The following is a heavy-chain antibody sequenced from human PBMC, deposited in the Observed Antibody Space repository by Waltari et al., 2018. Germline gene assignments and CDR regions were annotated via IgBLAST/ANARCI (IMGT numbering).Heavy chain of an antibody. CDR2: INPNSEST. J-gene: IGHJ4*02. CDR1: GYPVSDYY. Sequence: QVQLVQSGAEVKKPGASVKVSCKAFGYPVSDYYMHWVRQAPGQGLEWMGWINPNSESTKYAQKFQGRVTLTRDTSINTVYMELSSLRSDDTALYYCARDGSFDFWGQGTLVTVSS. V-gene: IGHV1-2*02. CDR3: ARDGSFDF.